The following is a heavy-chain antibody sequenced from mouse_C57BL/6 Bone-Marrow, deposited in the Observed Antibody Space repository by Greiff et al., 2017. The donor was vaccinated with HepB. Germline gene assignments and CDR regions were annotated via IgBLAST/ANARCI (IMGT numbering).Heavy chain of an antibody. V-gene: IGHV1-59*01. CDR1: GYTFTSYW. Sequence: QVHVKQPGAELVRPGTSVKLSCKASGYTFTSYWMHWVKQRPGQGLEWIGVIDPSDSYTNYNQKFKGKATLTVDTSSSTAYMQLSRLTSEDSAVYYCASKGDYYGSSYWYFDVWGTGTTVTVSS. J-gene: IGHJ1*03. D-gene: IGHD1-1*01. CDR3: ASKGDYYGSSYWYFDV. CDR2: IDPSDSYT.